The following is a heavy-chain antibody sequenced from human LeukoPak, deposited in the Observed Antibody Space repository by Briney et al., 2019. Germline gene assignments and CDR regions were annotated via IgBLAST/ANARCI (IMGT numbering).Heavy chain of an antibody. Sequence: SETLSLTCTVSGGSISSSSYYWGWIRQPPGQGLEWIGSIYYSGSTYYNPSLKRRVTISVDTSKNQFSLKLSSVTAADTAVYYCASWGDYGSGSPRPWGQGTLVTVSS. CDR2: IYYSGST. CDR3: ASWGDYGSGSPRP. D-gene: IGHD3-10*01. J-gene: IGHJ5*02. CDR1: GGSISSSSYY. V-gene: IGHV4-39*01.